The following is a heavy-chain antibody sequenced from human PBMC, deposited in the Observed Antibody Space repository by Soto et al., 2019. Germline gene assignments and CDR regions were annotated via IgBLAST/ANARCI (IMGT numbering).Heavy chain of an antibody. D-gene: IGHD4-17*01. Sequence: SETLSLTCTVSGGSISSYYWSWIRQPPGKGLEWIGYIYYSGSTNYNPSLKSRVTISVDTSKNQFSLKLSSVTAADTAVYYCARESHDYGDSRGWFDPWGQGTLVTVSS. CDR3: ARESHDYGDSRGWFDP. J-gene: IGHJ5*02. CDR2: IYYSGST. CDR1: GGSISSYY. V-gene: IGHV4-59*12.